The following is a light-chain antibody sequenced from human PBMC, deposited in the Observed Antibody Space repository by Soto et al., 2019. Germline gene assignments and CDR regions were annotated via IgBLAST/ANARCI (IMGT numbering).Light chain of an antibody. V-gene: IGLV1-40*01. CDR2: DNS. CDR1: SSNIGAGSD. Sequence: QSVLTQPPSVSGAPGQRVTISCTGSSSNIGAGSDVHWYHQLPGAAPKVLIYDNSIRPSGVSDRFSGSKSGTSASLAITGLQAEDEADYYCQTYDTSLRGWVFGGGTKLTVL. CDR3: QTYDTSLRGWV. J-gene: IGLJ3*02.